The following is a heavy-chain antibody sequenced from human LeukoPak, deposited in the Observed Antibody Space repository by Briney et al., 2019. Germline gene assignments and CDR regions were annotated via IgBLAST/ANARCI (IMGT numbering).Heavy chain of an antibody. CDR2: ISSSSSYI. D-gene: IGHD2-2*02. J-gene: IGHJ6*02. V-gene: IGHV3-21*01. CDR3: ARAYCSSTSCYTGFDYYYYYGMDV. CDR1: GFTFSSYS. Sequence: PGGSLRLSCAASGFTFSSYSMNWVRQAPGKGLEWVSSISSSSSYIYYADSVKGRFTISRDNAKNSLYLQMNSLRAEDTAVYYCARAYCSSTSCYTGFDYYYYYGMDVWGQGTTVTVSS.